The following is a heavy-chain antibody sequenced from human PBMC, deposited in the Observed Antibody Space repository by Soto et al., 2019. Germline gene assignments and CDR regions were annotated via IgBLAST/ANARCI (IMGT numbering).Heavy chain of an antibody. CDR1: GYSLNTYY. J-gene: IGHJ4*02. Sequence: QVQLVQSGAEVRKPGAPVKVSCRASGYSLNTYYIHWVRQVPGQGLEWMGMINPAGGYATYAQEFLGRVTMSSDTSTSTVYMEVSSLRSEDTALYYCARGGHVMVVVAPNDYWGQGTLVTVSS. D-gene: IGHD2-21*01. CDR3: ARGGHVMVVVAPNDY. CDR2: INPAGGYA. V-gene: IGHV1-46*02.